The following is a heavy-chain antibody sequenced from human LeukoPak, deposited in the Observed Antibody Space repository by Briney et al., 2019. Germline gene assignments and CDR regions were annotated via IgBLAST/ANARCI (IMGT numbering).Heavy chain of an antibody. V-gene: IGHV3-21*01. D-gene: IGHD3-9*01. Sequence: GGSLRLSCAASGFTFSSYSMNWVRQAPGKGLEWVSSISSSSYIYYADSVKGRFTISRDNAKNSLYLQMNSLRAEDTAVYYCAREGYDILTGDAFDIWGQGTMVTVSS. CDR1: GFTFSSYS. CDR2: ISSSSYI. J-gene: IGHJ3*02. CDR3: AREGYDILTGDAFDI.